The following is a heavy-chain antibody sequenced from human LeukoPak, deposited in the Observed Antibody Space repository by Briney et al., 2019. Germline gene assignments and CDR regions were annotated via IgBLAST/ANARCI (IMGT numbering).Heavy chain of an antibody. Sequence: PGGSLRLSCSASGFPFSSYAMHWVRQAPGKGLEYVSAISDSGGSTYYADSVKGRFTISRDNSKNTPYLQMSRLRAEDTAVYFCVRGYSFGPYGMDVWGQGTTVTVSS. V-gene: IGHV3-64D*09. J-gene: IGHJ6*02. D-gene: IGHD2-15*01. CDR1: GFPFSSYA. CDR2: ISDSGGST. CDR3: VRGYSFGPYGMDV.